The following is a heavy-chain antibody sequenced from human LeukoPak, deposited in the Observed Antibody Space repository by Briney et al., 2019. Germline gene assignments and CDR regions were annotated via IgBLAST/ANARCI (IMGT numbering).Heavy chain of an antibody. CDR1: GFTFSSYT. D-gene: IGHD1-26*01. J-gene: IGHJ3*02. CDR3: ARGGIITSYAFEI. Sequence: PGGSLRLSCAASGFTFSSYTMNWVRQAPGKGLEWVSSITSGGVNTYYATSVKGRFTISRDNAKNSLFLQMNSLRAEDTAVYYCARGGIITSYAFEIWGQGAMVTVSS. CDR2: ITSGGVNT. V-gene: IGHV3-21*01.